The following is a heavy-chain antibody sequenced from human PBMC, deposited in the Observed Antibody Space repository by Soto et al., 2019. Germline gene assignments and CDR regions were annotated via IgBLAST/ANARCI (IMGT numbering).Heavy chain of an antibody. J-gene: IGHJ6*02. D-gene: IGHD2-15*01. V-gene: IGHV1-8*01. CDR2: MNPNSGNT. CDR1: GYTFTSYD. Sequence: QVQLVQSGAEVKKPGASVKVSCKASGYTFTSYDINWVRQATGQGLEWMGWMNPNSGNTGYAQKFQGRVTMTRNTSKSTAYMELSSLRSEDTAVYYCAATAFCSGGSCYRYYYGMDVWGQGTTVTVSS. CDR3: AATAFCSGGSCYRYYYGMDV.